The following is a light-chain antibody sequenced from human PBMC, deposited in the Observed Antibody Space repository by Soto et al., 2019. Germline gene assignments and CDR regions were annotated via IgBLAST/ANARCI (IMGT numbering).Light chain of an antibody. Sequence: DIQITQSPSSLSASVVYRVTITCRTSQSITAPVNWYRLQPGRAPNLLIYAASGLQSGVPSRFGGSGSGTDFTLTITSLQPEDFATYYCQQSYSTPLTFGGGTKVDIK. CDR3: QQSYSTPLT. CDR1: QSITAP. J-gene: IGKJ4*01. V-gene: IGKV1-39*01. CDR2: AAS.